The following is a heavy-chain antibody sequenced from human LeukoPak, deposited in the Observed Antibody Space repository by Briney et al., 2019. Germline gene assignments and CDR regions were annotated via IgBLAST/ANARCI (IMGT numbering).Heavy chain of an antibody. CDR3: ARGGYPGIAVAGTISWFDP. J-gene: IGHJ5*02. CDR2: INAGNGNT. CDR1: GYTFTSYA. Sequence: ASVKVSCKASGYTFTSYAMHWVRQAPGQRLEWMGWINAGNGNTKYSQKFQGSVTITRDTSASTAYMELSSLRSEDTAVYYCARGGYPGIAVAGTISWFDPWGQGTLVTVSS. V-gene: IGHV1-3*01. D-gene: IGHD6-19*01.